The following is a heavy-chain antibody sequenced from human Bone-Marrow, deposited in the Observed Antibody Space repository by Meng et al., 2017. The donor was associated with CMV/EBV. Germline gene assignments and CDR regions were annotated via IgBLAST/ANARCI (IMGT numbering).Heavy chain of an antibody. J-gene: IGHJ1*01. V-gene: IGHV3-7*01. D-gene: IGHD1-1*01. Sequence: GESLKISCSASGFTFSSYWMSWVRQAPGKGLESVANIKQDGSEKYYVDSVTGRITISRDNAKNSLYLQMNRLRAEDTGVYYFASGTGVWGQGTLVTVSS. CDR3: ASGTGV. CDR2: IKQDGSEK. CDR1: GFTFSSYW.